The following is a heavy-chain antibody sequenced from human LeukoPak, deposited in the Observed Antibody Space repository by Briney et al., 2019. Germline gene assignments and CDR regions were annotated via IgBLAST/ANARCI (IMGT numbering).Heavy chain of an antibody. CDR1: GFTFSSYS. CDR2: ISSSSSYI. Sequence: GGSLRLSCAASGFTFSSYSMNWVRQAPGKGLEWVSSISSSSSYIYYADSVKGRFTISRDNAKNSLYLQMNSLRAEDTAVYYCRASGSGSYYFDHWGQGTLVTVSS. D-gene: IGHD1-26*01. CDR3: RASGSGSYYFDH. J-gene: IGHJ4*02. V-gene: IGHV3-21*04.